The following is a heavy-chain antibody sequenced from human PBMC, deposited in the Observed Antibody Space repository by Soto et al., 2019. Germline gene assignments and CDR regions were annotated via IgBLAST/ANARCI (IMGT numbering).Heavy chain of an antibody. D-gene: IGHD1-26*01. CDR1: GFTFSSYG. J-gene: IGHJ4*02. Sequence: QVQLVESGGGVVQPGRSLRLSCAASGFTFSSYGMHWVRQAPGKGLEWVAVISYDGSNKYYADSVKGRFTISRDNSKNTLYLQMNSLRAEDTAVYYCAKERSRDRAEKRGSYHLFDYWGQGTLVTVSS. V-gene: IGHV3-30*18. CDR2: ISYDGSNK. CDR3: AKERSRDRAEKRGSYHLFDY.